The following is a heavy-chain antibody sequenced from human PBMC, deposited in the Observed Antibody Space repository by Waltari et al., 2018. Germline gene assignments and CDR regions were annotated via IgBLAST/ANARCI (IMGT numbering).Heavy chain of an antibody. D-gene: IGHD5-12*01. CDR2: FDPEDGET. V-gene: IGHV1-24*01. CDR1: GYTLTELS. CDR3: ATLYSGYDTTATDWYFDL. Sequence: QVQLVQSGAEVKKPGASVKVSCKVSGYTLTELSMHWVRQAPGNGLEWMGGFDPEDGETIYAQKFQGRVTMTEDTSTDTAYMELSSLRSEDTAVYYCATLYSGYDTTATDWYFDLWGRGTLVTVSS. J-gene: IGHJ2*01.